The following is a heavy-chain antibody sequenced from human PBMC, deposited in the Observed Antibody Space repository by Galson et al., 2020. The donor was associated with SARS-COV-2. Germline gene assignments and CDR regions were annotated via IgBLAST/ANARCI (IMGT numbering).Heavy chain of an antibody. CDR3: AGGYNYGYGYYYMDV. CDR1: GFTFSDYY. CDR2: ISSSGSTI. J-gene: IGHJ6*03. V-gene: IGHV3-11*01. D-gene: IGHD5-18*01. Sequence: SCAASGFTFSDYYMNWIRQAPGKGLEWVSYISSSGSTIYYADSVKGRFTISRDNAKNSLYLQMNSLRAEDTAVYYCAGGYNYGYGYYYMDVWGKGATVTVSS.